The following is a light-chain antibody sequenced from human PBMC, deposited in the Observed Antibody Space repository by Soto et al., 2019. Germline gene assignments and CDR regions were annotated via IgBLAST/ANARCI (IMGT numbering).Light chain of an antibody. V-gene: IGLV1-40*01. Sequence: QPVLTQPPSVSGAPGQRVTISCTGSSSNTGAGHDVHWYQQLPGTAPKLLISGDNNRPSGVPDRFSGSKSGTSASLAITGLQAEDEADYYCQSFDSSLSGWVFGGGTQLTVL. J-gene: IGLJ3*02. CDR3: QSFDSSLSGWV. CDR1: SSNTGAGHD. CDR2: GDN.